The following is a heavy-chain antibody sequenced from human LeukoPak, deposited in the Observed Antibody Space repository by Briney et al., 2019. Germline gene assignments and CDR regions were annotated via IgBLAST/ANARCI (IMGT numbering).Heavy chain of an antibody. D-gene: IGHD3-22*01. J-gene: IGHJ5*01. CDR3: AGGAGWLSDS. CDR1: GFTFSGYW. CDR2: IEQNGGEK. Sequence: PGGSLRLSCAASGFTFSGYWMNWVRQAPRKGLEWVANIEQNGGEKNYVDSVRGRFTISRDNAKNSLYLEMNSLRAEDTAVYYCAGGAGWLSDSWGRGTLVTVSS. V-gene: IGHV3-7*01.